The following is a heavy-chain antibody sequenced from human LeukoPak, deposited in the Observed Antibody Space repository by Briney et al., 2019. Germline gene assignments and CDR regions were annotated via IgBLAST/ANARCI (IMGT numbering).Heavy chain of an antibody. V-gene: IGHV1-46*01. J-gene: IGHJ5*02. CDR3: ARDQDYYDSSGYPP. Sequence: KFQGRVTMTRDTSTSTVYMELSSLRSEDTAVYYCARDQDYYDSSGYPPWGQGTLVTVSS. D-gene: IGHD3-22*01.